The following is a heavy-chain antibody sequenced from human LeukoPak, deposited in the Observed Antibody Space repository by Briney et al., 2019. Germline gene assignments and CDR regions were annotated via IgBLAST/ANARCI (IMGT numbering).Heavy chain of an antibody. CDR3: ATYSSLNRREFQY. V-gene: IGHV3-48*04. CDR2: ISSSSSTI. J-gene: IGHJ1*01. CDR1: GFTFSSYS. Sequence: QAGGSLRLSCAASGFTFSSYSMNWVRQAPGKGLEGVSYISSSSSTIYYADSVKGRFTISRDNAKNSLYLQMNSLRAEDTAVYYFATYSSLNRREFQYGGQGTLLTVPS. D-gene: IGHD3-22*01.